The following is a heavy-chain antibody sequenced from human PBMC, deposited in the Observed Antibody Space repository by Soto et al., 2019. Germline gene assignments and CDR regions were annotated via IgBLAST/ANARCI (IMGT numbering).Heavy chain of an antibody. V-gene: IGHV1-2*02. CDR2: INPKSGDT. Sequence: QVLLVQSGAEVKKPGASVKVSCKASGYTLTDYFIHWVRQAPGQGLEWLACINPKSGDTYSSQKFQGRVTMTRDTAISTVYLEVSRMTSEDTAIYYCTRSIRSYSYYGLDVWGQGTTVTVSS. J-gene: IGHJ6*02. CDR1: GYTLTDYF. CDR3: TRSIRSYSYYGLDV. D-gene: IGHD3-3*02.